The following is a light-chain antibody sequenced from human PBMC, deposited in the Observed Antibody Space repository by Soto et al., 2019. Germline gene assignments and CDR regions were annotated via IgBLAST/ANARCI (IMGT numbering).Light chain of an antibody. CDR3: SSYTSTSSYV. CDR2: EVS. CDR1: SSDIGDYNY. J-gene: IGLJ1*01. V-gene: IGLV2-14*01. Sequence: QSALTQPASVSGSPGQSITISCTGTSSDIGDYNYVSWYQQHPGKAPILMIYEVSNRPSGISNRFSGSKSGNTASLTISGLQADDEADYYCSSYTSTSSYVFGTGTKLTVL.